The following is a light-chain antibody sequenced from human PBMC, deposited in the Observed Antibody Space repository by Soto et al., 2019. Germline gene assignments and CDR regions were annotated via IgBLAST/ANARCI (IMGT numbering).Light chain of an antibody. CDR2: DVN. Sequence: QSFLTPPASVSVSPGQSITISCTGTNSDVGSYNRVSWYQQPPGTAPKLIIYDVNNRPSGVSYRFSGSKSGNTASLTISGLQAEDEADYYCNSYTTSETYVFGTGTKVTVL. J-gene: IGLJ1*01. V-gene: IGLV2-14*01. CDR1: NSDVGSYNR. CDR3: NSYTTSETYV.